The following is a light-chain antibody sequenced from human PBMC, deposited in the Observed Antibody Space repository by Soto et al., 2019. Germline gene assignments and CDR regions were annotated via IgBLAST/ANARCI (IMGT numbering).Light chain of an antibody. CDR1: SSNIGTNA. J-gene: IGLJ2*01. CDR3: STWDDSLDGPV. CDR2: NND. Sequence: QSVLTQPPSASGTPGQRVTISCSGGSSNIGTNAVNWYQHVPGTAPKLLIYNNDRRPSGVPDRFSASKSGTSASLAISGLQSAKEADYYCSTWDDSLDGPVFGGGTKLTVL. V-gene: IGLV1-44*01.